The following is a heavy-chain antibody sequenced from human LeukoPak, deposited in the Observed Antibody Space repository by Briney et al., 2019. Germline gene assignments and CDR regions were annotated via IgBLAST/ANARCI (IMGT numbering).Heavy chain of an antibody. CDR1: GFTFSSYG. J-gene: IGHJ5*02. Sequence: PGGSLRLSCAASGFTFSSYGMLWVRQAPGKGLEWVANIKQDGSEKYYVDSVKGRFTISRDNAKNSLYLRMNSLRAEDTAVYYCARDLSLGWFDPWGQGTLVTVSS. CDR3: ARDLSLGWFDP. V-gene: IGHV3-7*01. CDR2: IKQDGSEK.